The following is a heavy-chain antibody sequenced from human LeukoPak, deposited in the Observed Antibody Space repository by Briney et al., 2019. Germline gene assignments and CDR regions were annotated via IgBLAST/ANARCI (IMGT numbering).Heavy chain of an antibody. V-gene: IGHV1-69*06. CDR2: IIPIFGTA. D-gene: IGHD5-18*01. CDR3: ARDGTAMAAYNWFDP. Sequence: GASVKVSCKASGGTFSSYAISWVRQAPGQGLEWMGGIIPIFGTANYAQKFQGRVTITADKSTSTAYMELSSLRSEDTAVYYCARDGTAMAAYNWFDPWGQGTLVTVSS. J-gene: IGHJ5*02. CDR1: GGTFSSYA.